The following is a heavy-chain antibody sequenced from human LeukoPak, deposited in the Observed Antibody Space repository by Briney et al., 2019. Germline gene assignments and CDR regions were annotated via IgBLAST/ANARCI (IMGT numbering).Heavy chain of an antibody. Sequence: SETLSLTCTVSDYSISSGDYYWGWIRQPPGQGLEWIGSIFHSGSTYYNPSLKSRVSISVDTSTHQFSIWLSSVPAADTAVYYCARVVVVSTMSAFDVWGQGTTVTVSS. V-gene: IGHV4-38-2*02. J-gene: IGHJ3*01. CDR3: ARVVVVSTMSAFDV. CDR1: DYSISSGDYY. CDR2: IFHSGST. D-gene: IGHD3-22*01.